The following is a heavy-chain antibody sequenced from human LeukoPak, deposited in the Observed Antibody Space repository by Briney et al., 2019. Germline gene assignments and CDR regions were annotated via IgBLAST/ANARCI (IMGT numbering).Heavy chain of an antibody. CDR1: GGSISSGGYY. Sequence: PSETLSLTCTVSGGSISSGGYYWSWIRQPPGKGLEWIGYIYHSGSTYYNPSLKSRVTISVDRSKNQFSLKLSSVTAADTAVYYCASYYVGAFDIWGQGTMVTVSS. CDR3: ASYYVGAFDI. CDR2: IYHSGST. D-gene: IGHD1-26*01. J-gene: IGHJ3*02. V-gene: IGHV4-30-2*01.